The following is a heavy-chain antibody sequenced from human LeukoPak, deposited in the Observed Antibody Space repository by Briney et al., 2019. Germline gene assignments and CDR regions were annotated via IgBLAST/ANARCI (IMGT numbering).Heavy chain of an antibody. CDR1: GGSVSSYY. Sequence: SETLSLTCTVSGGSVSSYYWSWIRQPPGKGLEWIGYISYSGSTNYNPSLKRRVTISVDTSKNQFSLRLSSVTAADTAVYFCARCRDGYPPFDYWGQGTLVTVSS. CDR3: ARCRDGYPPFDY. D-gene: IGHD5-24*01. V-gene: IGHV4-59*02. J-gene: IGHJ4*02. CDR2: ISYSGST.